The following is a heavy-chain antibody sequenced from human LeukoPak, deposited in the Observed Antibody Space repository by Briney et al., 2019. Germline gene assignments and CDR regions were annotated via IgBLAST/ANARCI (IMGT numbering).Heavy chain of an antibody. CDR3: ASADRYHSSSWPINDY. V-gene: IGHV1-18*01. Sequence: GASVKVSCKASGYTFTSYGISWVRQAPGQGLEWMGWISAYNGNTSYAQKLQGRVTMTTGTSTSTAYMELRSLRSDDTAVYYCASADRYHSSSWPINDYWGQGTLVTVSS. CDR2: ISAYNGNT. J-gene: IGHJ4*02. D-gene: IGHD6-13*01. CDR1: GYTFTSYG.